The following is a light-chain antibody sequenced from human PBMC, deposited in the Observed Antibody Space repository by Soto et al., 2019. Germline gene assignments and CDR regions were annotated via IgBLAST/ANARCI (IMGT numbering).Light chain of an antibody. J-gene: IGLJ2*01. Sequence: QSALTQPRSVSASPGQSVTLCCTGSRSDVGVYNYVSWYQQHPGKAPKLMIYDVSKRPSGVPGRFSGSKSGNTASLTISGLQAEDEADYYCCSYGGGYTPLVFGGGTKLTVL. V-gene: IGLV2-11*01. CDR1: RSDVGVYNY. CDR3: CSYGGGYTPLV. CDR2: DVS.